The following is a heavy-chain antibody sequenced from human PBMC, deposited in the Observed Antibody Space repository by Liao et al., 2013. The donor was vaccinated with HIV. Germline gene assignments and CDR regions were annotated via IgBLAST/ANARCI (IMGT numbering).Heavy chain of an antibody. Sequence: QVELQESGPGLVKPSETLSLTCTVSGGSISSHYWSWIRQPAGKGLEWIGRIYSGGSTNXNPSLKSRVTMSLETSKNQFSLKLSSVTAADTAVYYCARDWGDYSWFDPWGQGTLVTVS. CDR3: ARDWGDYSWFDP. V-gene: IGHV4-4*07. D-gene: IGHD4-17*01. CDR1: GGSISSHY. J-gene: IGHJ5*02. CDR2: IYSGGST.